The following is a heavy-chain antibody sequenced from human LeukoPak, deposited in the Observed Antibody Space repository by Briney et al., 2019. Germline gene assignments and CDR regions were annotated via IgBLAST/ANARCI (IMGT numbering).Heavy chain of an antibody. CDR1: GYTFTGYY. J-gene: IGHJ4*02. CDR2: INPNSGGT. V-gene: IGHV1-2*02. D-gene: IGHD3-3*01. Sequence: ASVKVSCKASGYTFTGYYMHWVRQAPGQGLEWMGWINPNSGGTNYAQKFQGRVTMTRDTSISTAYMELSRLRSDDTAVYYCARAYDFWSGWFDYWGQGTLVTVSS. CDR3: ARAYDFWSGWFDY.